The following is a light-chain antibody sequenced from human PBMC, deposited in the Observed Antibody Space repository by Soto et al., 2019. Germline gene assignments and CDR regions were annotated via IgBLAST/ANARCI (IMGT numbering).Light chain of an antibody. Sequence: QSVLTQPPSVSGAPGQRVTISCTGSSSNIGAGYDVHWYQQLPGTAPKLLIYGNNNRPSGVPDRFSGSKAGTSASLAITVLQAEDEADDYCQSYDSSLSGSVFGGGTKLTVL. CDR3: QSYDSSLSGSV. CDR1: SSNIGAGYD. V-gene: IGLV1-40*01. J-gene: IGLJ2*01. CDR2: GNN.